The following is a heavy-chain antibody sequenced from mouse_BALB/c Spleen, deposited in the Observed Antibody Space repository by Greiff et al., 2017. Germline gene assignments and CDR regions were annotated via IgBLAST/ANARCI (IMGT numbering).Heavy chain of an antibody. Sequence: LVESGPELVKPGASVKMSCKASGYTFTSYVMHWVKQKPGQGLEWIGYINPYNDGTKYNEKFKGKATLTSDKSSSTAYMELSSLTSEDSAVYYCARRGNYDYDEGYFDYWGQGTTLTVSS. D-gene: IGHD2-4*01. CDR1: GYTFTSYV. CDR3: ARRGNYDYDEGYFDY. J-gene: IGHJ2*01. CDR2: INPYNDGT. V-gene: IGHV1-14*01.